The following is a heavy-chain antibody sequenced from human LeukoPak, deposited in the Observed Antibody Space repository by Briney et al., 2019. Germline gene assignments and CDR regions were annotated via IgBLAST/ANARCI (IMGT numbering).Heavy chain of an antibody. D-gene: IGHD6-19*01. CDR3: ARDIRTSGWYGPDY. J-gene: IGHJ4*02. V-gene: IGHV3-30-3*01. Sequence: GGSLRLSCAASGFTFSTYAMHWVRQAPGKGLEWVAVLSHDGTDKQYADSVRGRFTIYRENSESTLYVYMNSLRTEDTAVYFCARDIRTSGWYGPDYWGQGTLVTVSS. CDR1: GFTFSTYA. CDR2: LSHDGTDK.